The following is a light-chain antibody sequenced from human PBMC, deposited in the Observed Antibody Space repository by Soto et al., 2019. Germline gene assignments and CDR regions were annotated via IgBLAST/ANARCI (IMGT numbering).Light chain of an antibody. V-gene: IGLV2-14*01. Sequence: QSALTQPASVSGSPGQSITISCTGTSTDVGDSNHVSWYQHHPGKAPKLIIYEVSYRPSGVSNRFSGSKSAYTASLTISGLQAEDEAVYYCNSQTTSGIRVFGSGTKLTGL. CDR1: STDVGDSNH. J-gene: IGLJ3*02. CDR2: EVS. CDR3: NSQTTSGIRV.